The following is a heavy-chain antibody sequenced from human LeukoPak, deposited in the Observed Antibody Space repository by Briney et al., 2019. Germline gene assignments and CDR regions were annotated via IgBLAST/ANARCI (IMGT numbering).Heavy chain of an antibody. V-gene: IGHV4-59*01. CDR2: IYYSGST. CDR1: GGSLSSYY. Sequence: SETLSLTCTVSGGSLSSYYWSWIRQPPGKGLEWIGYIYYSGSTNYNPSLTSRVTISVDTSKNQFSLKLSSVTAADTAVYYCARMVRGYTDWFDPWGQGTLVTVSS. J-gene: IGHJ5*02. CDR3: ARMVRGYTDWFDP. D-gene: IGHD3-10*01.